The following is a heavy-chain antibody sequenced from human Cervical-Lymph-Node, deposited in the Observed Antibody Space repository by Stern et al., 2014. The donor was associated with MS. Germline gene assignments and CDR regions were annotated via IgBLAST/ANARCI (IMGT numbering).Heavy chain of an antibody. V-gene: IGHV3-21*01. CDR2: ISARSADI. Sequence: VQLVQSGGGLVKPGGSLRLSCAASGFTFRTYTMNWVRQAPGKGLEWISSISARSADITYADSVKGRVTISRDNAEKSLFLQMQSMRVGDTDVYYCATVAVAGTGDRRNYYGLDVWGQGTTVTVSS. D-gene: IGHD6-19*01. CDR1: GFTFRTYT. J-gene: IGHJ6*02. CDR3: ATVAVAGTGDRRNYYGLDV.